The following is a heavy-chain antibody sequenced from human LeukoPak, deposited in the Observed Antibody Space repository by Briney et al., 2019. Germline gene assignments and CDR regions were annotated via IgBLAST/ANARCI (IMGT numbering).Heavy chain of an antibody. D-gene: IGHD1-26*01. CDR2: ITPFNGNT. Sequence: ASVKVSCKASGYTFTYRYLHWVRQAPGQALEWMGWITPFNGNTNYAQKFQGRVTITRDRSMSTAYMELSSLRSEDTAMYYCASAVGATMALDYWGQGTLVTVSS. J-gene: IGHJ4*02. CDR3: ASAVGATMALDY. V-gene: IGHV1-45*02. CDR1: GYTFTYRY.